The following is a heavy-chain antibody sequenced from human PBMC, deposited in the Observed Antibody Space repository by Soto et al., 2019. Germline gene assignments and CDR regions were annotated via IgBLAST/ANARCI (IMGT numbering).Heavy chain of an antibody. V-gene: IGHV4-59*01. Sequence: SETLSLTCTVSGGSISSSYWSWIRRPPGKELEWIGYFYYSGSTNYNPSLKSRVAISVDTSKNQLSLKLRSVTAADTAVYYCARAVTGTTGLYYFYCMDVWGKGTTVTVSS. D-gene: IGHD6-19*01. CDR2: FYYSGST. J-gene: IGHJ6*03. CDR3: ARAVTGTTGLYYFYCMDV. CDR1: GGSISSSY.